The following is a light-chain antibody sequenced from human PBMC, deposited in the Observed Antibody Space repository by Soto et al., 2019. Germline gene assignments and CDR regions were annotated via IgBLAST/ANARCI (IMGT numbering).Light chain of an antibody. V-gene: IGKV1-9*01. Sequence: DIQMTQSPSPLSASVGDRVYITCPTPRIISSYFTWYQEKPGKAPKLLIYAASTLQSGVPSRFSGSGSGTDFTLTISSLQPEDFATYYCQQLNSYPSTFGQGTRLEIK. CDR2: AAS. CDR3: QQLNSYPST. J-gene: IGKJ5*01. CDR1: RIISSY.